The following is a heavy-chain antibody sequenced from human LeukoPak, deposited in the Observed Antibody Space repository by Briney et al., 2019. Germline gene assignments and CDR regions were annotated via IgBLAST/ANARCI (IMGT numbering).Heavy chain of an antibody. D-gene: IGHD5-18*01. J-gene: IGHJ4*02. Sequence: SVKVSCKASGGTFRSYAISWVRQAPGQGLEWMGGIIPIFGTANYAQKFQSRVTITADESTSTAYMELSSLRSEDTAVYYCARDQGYRYGYGDFDYWGQGTLVTVSS. CDR3: ARDQGYRYGYGDFDY. CDR2: IIPIFGTA. CDR1: GGTFRSYA. V-gene: IGHV1-69*01.